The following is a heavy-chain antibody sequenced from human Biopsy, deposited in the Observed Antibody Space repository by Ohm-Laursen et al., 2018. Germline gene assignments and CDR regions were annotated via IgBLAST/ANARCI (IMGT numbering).Heavy chain of an antibody. CDR2: IKRDGSQS. CDR1: GFTFSTYW. Sequence: GSLRLSCSAPGFTFSTYWMTWVRQAPGKGLEWVANIKRDGSQSNHADSVKGRFTISRDNAKNSLYLQMNSLRAEDTAVYYCTRDTTYYAGTTYYDALDVWGQGITVTVSS. V-gene: IGHV3-7*01. J-gene: IGHJ3*01. D-gene: IGHD2/OR15-2a*01. CDR3: TRDTTYYAGTTYYDALDV.